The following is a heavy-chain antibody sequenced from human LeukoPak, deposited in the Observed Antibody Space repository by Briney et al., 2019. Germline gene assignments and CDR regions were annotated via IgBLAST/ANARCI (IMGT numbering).Heavy chain of an antibody. CDR2: INPNSGGT. V-gene: IGHV1-2*02. Sequence: GASVKVSCKASGYTFTGYYMHWVRQAPGQGLEWMGWINPNSGGTNYAQKFQGRVTMTRDTSISAAYMELSRLRSDDTAVYYCARDRVNFREMATKYYYYYYMDVWGKGTTVTVSS. D-gene: IGHD5-24*01. CDR3: ARDRVNFREMATKYYYYYYMDV. CDR1: GYTFTGYY. J-gene: IGHJ6*03.